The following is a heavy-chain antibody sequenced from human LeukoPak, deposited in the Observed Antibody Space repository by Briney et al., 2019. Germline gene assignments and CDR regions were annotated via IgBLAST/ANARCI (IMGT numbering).Heavy chain of an antibody. D-gene: IGHD7-27*01. V-gene: IGHV7-4-1*02. CDR2: INTNTGSP. CDR1: GYTITTSA. Sequence: ASVKVPCKASGYTITTSAMNWVRQAPGQGLEWMGWINTNTGSPFYAQGFTGRLVFSLDTSVSTAYLQISSLKAEDTAVYYCARDLGWGSGYFDYWGQGTLVTVSS. CDR3: ARDLGWGSGYFDY. J-gene: IGHJ4*02.